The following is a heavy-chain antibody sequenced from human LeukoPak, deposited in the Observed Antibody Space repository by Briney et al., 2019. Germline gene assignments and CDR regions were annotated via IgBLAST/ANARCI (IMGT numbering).Heavy chain of an antibody. CDR2: ISAYNGNT. CDR3: ARLGSGNYDILTGYPTEYY. J-gene: IGHJ4*02. CDR1: GYTFTSYG. Sequence: ASVKVSCKASGYTFTSYGISWVRQAPGQGLEWMGWISAYNGNTNYAQKLQGRVTMTTDTSTSTAYMELRSLRSDDTAVYYCARLGSGNYDILTGYPTEYYWGQGTLVTVSS. D-gene: IGHD3-9*01. V-gene: IGHV1-18*01.